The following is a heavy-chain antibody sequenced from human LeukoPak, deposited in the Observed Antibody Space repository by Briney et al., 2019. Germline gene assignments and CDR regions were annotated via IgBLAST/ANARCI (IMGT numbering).Heavy chain of an antibody. V-gene: IGHV1-69*01. CDR2: IIPIFGTA. J-gene: IGHJ4*02. D-gene: IGHD3-10*01. CDR1: GGTFSSYA. Sequence: SVKVSCKASGGTFSSYAISWVRQAPGQGLEWMGGIIPIFGTANYAQKFQGRVTITADESTSTAYMELSSLRSEDTAMYYCARRGGEFHIPDYWGQGTLVTVSS. CDR3: ARRGGEFHIPDY.